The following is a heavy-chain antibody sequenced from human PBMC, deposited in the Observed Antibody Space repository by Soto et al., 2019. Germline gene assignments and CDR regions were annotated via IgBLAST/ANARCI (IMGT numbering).Heavy chain of an antibody. CDR1: GYTFTSNA. D-gene: IGHD6-13*01. J-gene: IGHJ6*02. CDR3: ARVKQQLGIDYYYYYYGMDV. Sequence: ASVKLSSKASGYTFTSNARHWVRQAPGQRLEWMGWINAGNSDTTYSQKFQGRVTITTDTSTSTAYMELRSLRSDDTAVYYCARVKQQLGIDYYYYYYGMDVWGQGTTVTVSS. V-gene: IGHV1-3*01. CDR2: INAGNSDT.